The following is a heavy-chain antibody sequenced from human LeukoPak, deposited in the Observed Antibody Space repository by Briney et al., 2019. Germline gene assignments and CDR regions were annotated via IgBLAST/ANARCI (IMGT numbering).Heavy chain of an antibody. D-gene: IGHD1-1*01. Sequence: GGSLRLSCAASGFTFSSYAMSWVRQAPGKGLEWVSAISGSGGSTYYADSVKGRFTISRDNSKNTLYLQMNSLGAEDTAVYYCATSTTGTIDYYGMDVWGQGTTVTVSS. CDR3: ATSTTGTIDYYGMDV. J-gene: IGHJ6*02. CDR2: ISGSGGST. V-gene: IGHV3-23*01. CDR1: GFTFSSYA.